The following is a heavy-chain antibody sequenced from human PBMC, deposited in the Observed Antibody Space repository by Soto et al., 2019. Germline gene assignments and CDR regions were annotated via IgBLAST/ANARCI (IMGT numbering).Heavy chain of an antibody. J-gene: IGHJ6*02. CDR3: ARHSYYDSSGYLGV. CDR2: ISAYNGNT. Sequence: ASVKVSCKASGYTFTSYGISRVRQAPGQGLEWMGWISAYNGNTNYAQKLQGRVTMTTDTSTSTAYMELRSLRSDDTAVYYCARHSYYDSSGYLGVWGQGTTVTVSS. V-gene: IGHV1-18*01. CDR1: GYTFTSYG. D-gene: IGHD3-22*01.